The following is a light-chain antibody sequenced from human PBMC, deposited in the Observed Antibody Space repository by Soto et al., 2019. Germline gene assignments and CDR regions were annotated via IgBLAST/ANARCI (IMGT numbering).Light chain of an antibody. CDR3: QQYHTYSWT. J-gene: IGKJ1*01. CDR2: KAS. Sequence: IQMTQSPSTLSASIGDRVTITCRASQTINTWLAWYQQKPGKAPNLLIYKASSLESGVPSRFSGSGSGTEFTLTISGLQPDDFATYYCQQYHTYSWTFGQGTKVDIK. CDR1: QTINTW. V-gene: IGKV1-5*03.